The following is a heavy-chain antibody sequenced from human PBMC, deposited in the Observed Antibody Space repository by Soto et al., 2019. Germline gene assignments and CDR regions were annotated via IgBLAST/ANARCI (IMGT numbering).Heavy chain of an antibody. CDR3: ARRRNKVGAPFDY. J-gene: IGHJ4*02. V-gene: IGHV4-34*01. CDR2: INHSGST. D-gene: IGHD1-26*01. CDR1: GGSFSGYY. Sequence: NPSETLSLTCAVYGGSFSGYYWSWIRQPPGKGLEWIGEINHSGSTRYSPSFQGQVTISADNSTNTAYLQWNSLQASDSAIYYCARRRNKVGAPFDYWGQGTLVTVSS.